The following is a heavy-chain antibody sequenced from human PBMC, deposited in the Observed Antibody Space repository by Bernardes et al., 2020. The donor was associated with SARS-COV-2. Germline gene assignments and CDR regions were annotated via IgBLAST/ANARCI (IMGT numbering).Heavy chain of an antibody. J-gene: IGHJ4*02. CDR1: GFTLSDDH. Sequence: GGSLRLSCVVSGFTLSDDHINWIRQAPGKGLEWISYITRNGDSIVYSDSMKGRFIISRDNAENSVYLQMNSLRADDTAVYYCLRDGGHRRFQFWGQGTLVTVSS. CDR3: LRDGGHRRFQF. V-gene: IGHV3-11*01. D-gene: IGHD3-16*01. CDR2: ITRNGDSI.